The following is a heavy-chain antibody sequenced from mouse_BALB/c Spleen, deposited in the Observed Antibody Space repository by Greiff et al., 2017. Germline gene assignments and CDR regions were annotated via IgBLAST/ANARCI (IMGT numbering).Heavy chain of an antibody. V-gene: IGHV5-17*02. CDR1: GFTFSSFG. CDR2: ISSGSSTI. Sequence: EVQLQESGGGLVQPGGSRKLSCAASGFTFSSFGMHWVRQAPEKGLEWVAYISSGSSTIYYADTVKGRFTISRDNPKNTLFLQMTSLRSEDTAMYYCARDDDLQGAWFAYWGQGTLVTVSA. D-gene: IGHD2-3*01. CDR3: ARDDDLQGAWFAY. J-gene: IGHJ3*01.